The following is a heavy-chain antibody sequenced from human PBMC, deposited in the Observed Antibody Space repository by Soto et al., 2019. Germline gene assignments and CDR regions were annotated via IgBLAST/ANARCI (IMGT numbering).Heavy chain of an antibody. V-gene: IGHV3-33*01. CDR1: GFTFTTSG. J-gene: IGHJ4*02. CDR3: TRDKGRVTFDN. Sequence: PGGSLRLSCEGSGFTFTTSGLHWVRQAPGKGMEWVAFIWSDGSKTYYAESVKGRFTISRDQSKNTLYLHMNSLRAGDTAIYYYTRDKGRVTFDNWGQGTLVTVSS. D-gene: IGHD2-21*02. CDR2: IWSDGSKT.